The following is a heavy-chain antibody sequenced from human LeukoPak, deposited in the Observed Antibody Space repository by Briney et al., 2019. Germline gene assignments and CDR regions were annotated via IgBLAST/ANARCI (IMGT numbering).Heavy chain of an antibody. CDR1: GYTFTGYY. Sequence: ASVKVSCKASGYTFTGYYMHWVRQAPGQGLEWMGWINPNSGGTNYAQKFQGRVTMTRDTSISTAYMELNRLRSDDTAVYYCAGGRDGYNFVNYWGQGTLVTVSS. J-gene: IGHJ4*02. D-gene: IGHD5-24*01. V-gene: IGHV1-2*02. CDR2: INPNSGGT. CDR3: AGGRDGYNFVNY.